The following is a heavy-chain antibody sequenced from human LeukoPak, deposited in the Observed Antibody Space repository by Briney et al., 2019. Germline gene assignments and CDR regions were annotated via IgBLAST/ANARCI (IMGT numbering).Heavy chain of an antibody. CDR1: GYTFTSYW. V-gene: IGHV5-51*01. CDR2: IYPVDSDT. CDR3: ARTSSYPDYYGLDV. J-gene: IGHJ6*02. Sequence: KNGESLKISCKGSGYTFTSYWIGWVRQMPGKGLEWMGIIYPVDSDTRYSPSFQGQVTIAVDKSISTAYLQWSSLRASDTAMYFCARTSSYPDYYGLDVWGQGTTVTVSS. D-gene: IGHD3-10*01.